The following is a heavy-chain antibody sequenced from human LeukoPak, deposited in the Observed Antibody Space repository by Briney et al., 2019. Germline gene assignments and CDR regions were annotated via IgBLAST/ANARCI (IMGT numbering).Heavy chain of an antibody. D-gene: IGHD6-6*01. CDR3: ARDRRQLVPYYFDC. Sequence: ASVKVSCKASGYTFTSYGISWVRQAPGQGLEWMGWISAYNGNTNYAQKLQGRVTMTTDTSTSTAYMELRSLRSDDTAVYYCARDRRQLVPYYFDCWGQGTLVTVSS. J-gene: IGHJ4*02. CDR1: GYTFTSYG. CDR2: ISAYNGNT. V-gene: IGHV1-18*01.